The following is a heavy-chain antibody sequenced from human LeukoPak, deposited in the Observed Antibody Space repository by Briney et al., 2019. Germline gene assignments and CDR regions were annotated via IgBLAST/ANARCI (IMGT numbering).Heavy chain of an antibody. CDR2: INHSGST. V-gene: IGHV4-34*01. CDR3: ASTDYYDSSGYYT. J-gene: IGHJ5*02. CDR1: GGSFSGYY. D-gene: IGHD3-22*01. Sequence: SETLSLTCAVYGGSFSGYYWSWIRQPPGKGLEWIGEINHSGSTNYNPSLKSRVTISVDTSKNQFSLKLSSVTAADTAVYYRASTDYYDSSGYYTWGQGTLVTVSS.